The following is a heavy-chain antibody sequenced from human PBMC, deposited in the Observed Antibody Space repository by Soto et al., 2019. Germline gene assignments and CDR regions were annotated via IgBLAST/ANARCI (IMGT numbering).Heavy chain of an antibody. V-gene: IGHV3-30-3*01. CDR3: ASVGYYDSSGYPSPFDY. Sequence: QVQLVESGGGVVQPGRSLRLSCAASGFTFSSYAMHWVRQAPGKGLEWVAVISYDGGNKYYADSVKGRFTISRDNSKNTLYLQMNSLRAEDTAVYYCASVGYYDSSGYPSPFDYWGQGTLVTVSS. D-gene: IGHD3-22*01. J-gene: IGHJ4*02. CDR1: GFTFSSYA. CDR2: ISYDGGNK.